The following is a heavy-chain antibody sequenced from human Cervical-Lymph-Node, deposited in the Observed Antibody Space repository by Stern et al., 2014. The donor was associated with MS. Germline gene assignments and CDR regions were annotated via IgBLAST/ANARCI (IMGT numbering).Heavy chain of an antibody. J-gene: IGHJ4*02. D-gene: IGHD3-10*01. Sequence: QVTLRESGPTLVKPTQTLTLTCTFSGFSLSTSGVGVGWIRQPPGKALEWLALLYWDDDKRYSPSLKSTLTITKDTSKNQVLLTMANMAPVDTATCYWAHSQVRGNFDYWGQGTLVTVSS. CDR2: LYWDDDK. V-gene: IGHV2-5*02. CDR1: GFSLSTSGVG. CDR3: AHSQVRGNFDY.